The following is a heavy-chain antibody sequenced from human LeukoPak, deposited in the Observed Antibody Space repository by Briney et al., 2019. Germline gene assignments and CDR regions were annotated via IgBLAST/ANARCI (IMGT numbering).Heavy chain of an antibody. J-gene: IGHJ4*02. CDR1: GGSISSYY. D-gene: IGHD2-2*01. CDR3: ARGGYCSSTSCREDYDY. Sequence: PSETLSLTCTVSGGSISSYYWSWIRQPPGKGLEWIGYIYYSGSTNYNPSLKSRVTISVDTSKNQFSLKLSSVTAADTAVYYCARGGYCSSTSCREDYDYWGQGTLVTVSS. V-gene: IGHV4-59*01. CDR2: IYYSGST.